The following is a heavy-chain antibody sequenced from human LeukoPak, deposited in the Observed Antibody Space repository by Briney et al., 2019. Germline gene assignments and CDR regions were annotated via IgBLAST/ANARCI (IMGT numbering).Heavy chain of an antibody. Sequence: PGGSLRLSCAASGFTFSSYGMHWVRQAPGKGLEWVAVISYDGSNKYYADSVKGRFTISRDNSKNTLYLQMNSLRAEDTAVYYCANSDGGNSYCMDVWGKGTTVTVSS. V-gene: IGHV3-30*18. CDR2: ISYDGSNK. CDR1: GFTFSSYG. CDR3: ANSDGGNSYCMDV. J-gene: IGHJ6*03. D-gene: IGHD4-23*01.